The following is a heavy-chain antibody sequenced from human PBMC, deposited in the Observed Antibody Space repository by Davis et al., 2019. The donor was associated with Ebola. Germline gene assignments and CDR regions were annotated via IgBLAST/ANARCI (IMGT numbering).Heavy chain of an antibody. CDR3: ARGALHGGAWFDP. D-gene: IGHD5-24*01. CDR1: GGSFSGYY. CDR2: IYYSGST. V-gene: IGHV4-59*01. Sequence: MPGGSLRLSCAVYGGSFSGYYWSWIRQPPGKGLEWIGYIYYSGSTNYNPSLKSRVTISVDTSKNQFSLKLSSVTAADTAVYYCARGALHGGAWFDPWGQGTLVTVSS. J-gene: IGHJ5*02.